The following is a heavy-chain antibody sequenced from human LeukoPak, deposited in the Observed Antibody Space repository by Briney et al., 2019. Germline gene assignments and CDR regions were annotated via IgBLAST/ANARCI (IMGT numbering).Heavy chain of an antibody. CDR2: IDYRGST. CDR3: AAGAPKFLHLIN. J-gene: IGHJ4*02. CDR1: NSSISTYY. Sequence: PSETLSLTCTVSNSSISTYYWTWIRQTPGKGLEWIGYIDYRGSTNHNPSLKSRVTISVDSSKKQFSLRVTSVTAADTAVYYCAAGAPKFLHLINWGRGTPVTVSS. D-gene: IGHD5-24*01. V-gene: IGHV4-59*01.